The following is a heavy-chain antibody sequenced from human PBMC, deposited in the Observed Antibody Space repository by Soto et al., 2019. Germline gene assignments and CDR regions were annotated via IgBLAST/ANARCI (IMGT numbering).Heavy chain of an antibody. Sequence: SQTLSLTCAISGDSVSSNSAAWNWIRQSPSRGLEWLGRTYYRSKWYNDYAVSVKSRITINPDTSKNQFSLQLNSVTPEDTAVYYCARAVTCSSTSCYGGADYYYYYGMDVWGQGTTVTVSS. CDR2: TYYRSKWYN. CDR3: ARAVTCSSTSCYGGADYYYYYGMDV. CDR1: GDSVSSNSAA. V-gene: IGHV6-1*01. J-gene: IGHJ6*02. D-gene: IGHD2-2*01.